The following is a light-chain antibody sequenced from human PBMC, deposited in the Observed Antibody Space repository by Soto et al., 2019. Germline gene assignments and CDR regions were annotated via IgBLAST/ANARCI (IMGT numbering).Light chain of an antibody. CDR3: QQYGSSPLFT. CDR1: QSVSSSY. V-gene: IGKV3-20*01. CDR2: GAS. J-gene: IGKJ3*01. Sequence: EIVLTQSPGTLSLSPGERATLSCRASQSVSSSYLAWYQQKPGQAPRLLIYGASSRATGIPDRFSCSGSGRDFTLIISRLEPEDLEVYDCQQYGSSPLFTFGPGTKVYI.